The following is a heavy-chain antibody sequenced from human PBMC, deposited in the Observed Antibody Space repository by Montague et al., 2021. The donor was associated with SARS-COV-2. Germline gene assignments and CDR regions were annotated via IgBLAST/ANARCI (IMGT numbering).Heavy chain of an antibody. J-gene: IGHJ4*02. CDR3: ARGRVTRAGFDY. D-gene: IGHD2-21*02. V-gene: IGHV4-38-2*02. CDR1: GYFIGTGYY. Sequence: SETLSLTCSVSGYFIGTGYYWGWIRQSPGEGLEWIGSNYLRGNAYYNPSLNSRVTISLDTSNNQFSLRLTSVTASDTAVYYCARGRVTRAGFDYWGQGIRVIVSS. CDR2: NYLRGNA.